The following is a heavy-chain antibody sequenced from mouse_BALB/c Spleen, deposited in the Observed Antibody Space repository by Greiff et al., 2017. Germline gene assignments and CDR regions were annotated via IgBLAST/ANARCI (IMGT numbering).Heavy chain of an antibody. J-gene: IGHJ3*01. CDR3: ARRRDYYGSPFAY. V-gene: IGHV1-9*01. CDR2: ILPGSGST. D-gene: IGHD1-1*01. CDR1: GYTFSSYW. Sequence: VKLQESGAELMKPGASVKISCKATGYTFSSYWIEWVKQRPGHGLEWIGEILPGSGSTNYNEKFKGKATFTADTSSNTAYMQLSSLTSEDSAVYYCARRRDYYGSPFAYWGQGTLVTVSA.